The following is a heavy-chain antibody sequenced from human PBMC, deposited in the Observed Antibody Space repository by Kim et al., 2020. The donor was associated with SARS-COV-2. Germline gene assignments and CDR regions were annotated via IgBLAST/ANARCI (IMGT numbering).Heavy chain of an antibody. V-gene: IGHV3-33*08. CDR2: IWYDGSNK. CDR1: GFTFSSYG. CDR3: ARDRLGDYYDSSGYCDY. Sequence: GGSLRLSCAASGFTFSSYGMHWVRQAPGKGLEWVAVIWYDGSNKYYADSVKGRFTISRDNSKNTLYLQMNSLRAEDTAVYYCARDRLGDYYDSSGYCDYWGQGTLVTVSS. D-gene: IGHD3-22*01. J-gene: IGHJ4*02.